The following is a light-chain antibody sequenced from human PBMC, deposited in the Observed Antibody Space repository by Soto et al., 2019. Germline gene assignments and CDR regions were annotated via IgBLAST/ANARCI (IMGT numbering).Light chain of an antibody. J-gene: IGLJ1*01. V-gene: IGLV2-14*01. Sequence: QSVLTQPASVSGSPGQSITISCTGTSSDVGGYNYVSWYQQHPGKAPKLMIYDVSHRPSGVSNRFSGSKSGNTASLTISGLQAEDEADYYCSSYTSTSTLVFXTGTKRTVL. CDR3: SSYTSTSTLV. CDR2: DVS. CDR1: SSDVGGYNY.